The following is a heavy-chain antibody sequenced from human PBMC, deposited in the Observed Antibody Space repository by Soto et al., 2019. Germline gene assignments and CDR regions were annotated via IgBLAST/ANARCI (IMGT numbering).Heavy chain of an antibody. V-gene: IGHV1-18*01. CDR1: GYTFTSYG. D-gene: IGHD1-26*01. CDR3: ARDTSGSAKWLPFLGGMDV. Sequence: QVQLVQSGAEVKKPGASVKVSCKASGYTFTSYGISWVRQAPGHGLEWMGWISAYNGNTNYAQKLQGRVTMTTDTSTSTAYMELRSLRSDDTAVYYCARDTSGSAKWLPFLGGMDVWGQGTTVTVSS. J-gene: IGHJ6*02. CDR2: ISAYNGNT.